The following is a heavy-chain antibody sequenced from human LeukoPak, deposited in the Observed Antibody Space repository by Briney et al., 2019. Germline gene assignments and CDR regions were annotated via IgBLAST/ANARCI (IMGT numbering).Heavy chain of an antibody. CDR3: ARGGELINF. CDR1: GFTFSSYW. D-gene: IGHD1-26*01. Sequence: PGGSLRLSCAAPGFTFSSYWMHWVRQAPGKGLVWVSRITSDGSSTSYADSVKGRFTISRDNAKNTLSLQMNSLRAEDTAVYYCARGGELINFWGQGSLVTVSS. J-gene: IGHJ4*02. V-gene: IGHV3-74*01. CDR2: ITSDGSST.